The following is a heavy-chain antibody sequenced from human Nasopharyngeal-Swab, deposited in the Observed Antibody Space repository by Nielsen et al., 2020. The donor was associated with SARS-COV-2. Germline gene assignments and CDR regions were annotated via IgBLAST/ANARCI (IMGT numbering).Heavy chain of an antibody. D-gene: IGHD3-22*01. CDR2: IYPGDSDT. Sequence: GESLKISCTGSGFSFTSYWIGWVRQMPGKGLEWMGIIYPGDSDTRYSPSFQGQVTISADKFISTAYLQWSSLKASDTAMYYCARHPPNYYDSSGYYYGYYYGMDVWGQGTTVTVSS. J-gene: IGHJ6*02. V-gene: IGHV5-51*01. CDR1: GFSFTSYW. CDR3: ARHPPNYYDSSGYYYGYYYGMDV.